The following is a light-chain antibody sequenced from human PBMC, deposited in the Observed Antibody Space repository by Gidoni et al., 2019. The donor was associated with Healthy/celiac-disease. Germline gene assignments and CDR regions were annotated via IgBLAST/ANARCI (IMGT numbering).Light chain of an antibody. Sequence: EIVLTQSPATLSLSPGERATLSCRASQSVSRYLGWYQQKPGQAPRLHIYDTSIRASDIPDRFRGSGSGTDFTLTITNLEPEAFAIYYCQQRRSGEITFGPGTRVDLK. V-gene: IGKV3-11*01. CDR2: DTS. CDR3: QQRRSGEIT. J-gene: IGKJ3*01. CDR1: QSVSRY.